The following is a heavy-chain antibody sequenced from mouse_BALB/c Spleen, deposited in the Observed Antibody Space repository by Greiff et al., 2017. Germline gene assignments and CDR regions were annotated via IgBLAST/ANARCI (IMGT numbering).Heavy chain of an antibody. CDR2: ISSGGGST. J-gene: IGHJ1*01. V-gene: IGHV5-12-1*01. CDR1: GFAFSSYD. CDR3: ARDDYRYFDV. Sequence: EVKLMESGGGLVKPGGSLKLSCAASGFAFSSYDMSWVRQTPEKRLEWVAYISSGGGSTYYPDTVKGRFTISRDNAKNTLYLQMSSLKSEDTAMYYCARDDYRYFDVWGAGTTVTVSS. D-gene: IGHD2-3*01.